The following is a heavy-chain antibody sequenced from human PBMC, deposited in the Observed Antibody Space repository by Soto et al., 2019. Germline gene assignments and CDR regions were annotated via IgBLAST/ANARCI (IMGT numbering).Heavy chain of an antibody. V-gene: IGHV3-48*03. Sequence: EVKLLETGGGSVQPGGSLRLSCAVSGFNLTNYETNWVRQVPGKGLEWISKIRGSSNNIYYADSVKGRFTISRDNANNLLFLQMNSLRAEDTAFYYCAAEALCGADCYFFEYWGQGTLVTVSS. J-gene: IGHJ4*02. CDR2: IRGSSNNI. CDR1: GFNLTNYE. CDR3: AAEALCGADCYFFEY. D-gene: IGHD2-21*02.